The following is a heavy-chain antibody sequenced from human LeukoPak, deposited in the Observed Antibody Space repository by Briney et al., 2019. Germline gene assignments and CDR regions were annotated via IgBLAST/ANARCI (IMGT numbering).Heavy chain of an antibody. CDR3: ARGLRYCSSTSCYLLASNWFDP. Sequence: PSETLSLTCAVYGGSFRVSFGGGFPNPPGKGRNGLGKLNLIETTNYNPSLKSRVTISVDTSKNQFSLKLSSVTAADTAVYYCARGLRYCSSTSCYLLASNWFDPWGQGTLVTVSS. D-gene: IGHD2-2*01. J-gene: IGHJ5*02. V-gene: IGHV4-34*01. CDR2: LNLIETT. CDR1: GGSFRVSF.